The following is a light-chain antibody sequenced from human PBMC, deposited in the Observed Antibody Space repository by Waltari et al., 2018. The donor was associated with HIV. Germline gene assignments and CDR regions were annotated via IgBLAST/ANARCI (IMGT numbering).Light chain of an antibody. Sequence: DVQMTQSPSSLSASIGDSVSITCRASQGIDNYLAWYQQRPGKVPTLRIYAAATLQSGVPSRFSGRRSGTDFTLTISSLQPEDVATYYCQRYNGVPPSFGGGTKVEIK. CDR1: QGIDNY. CDR2: AAA. J-gene: IGKJ4*01. CDR3: QRYNGVPPS. V-gene: IGKV1-27*01.